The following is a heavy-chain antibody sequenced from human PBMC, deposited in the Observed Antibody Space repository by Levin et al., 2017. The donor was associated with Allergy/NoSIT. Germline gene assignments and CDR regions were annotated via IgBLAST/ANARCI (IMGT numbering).Heavy chain of an antibody. Sequence: GESLKISXXXXRYSLAMCWSGCGRQMPRKCLELMGIIYPYDSDTRYSPSFQGQVTLSADKSISTAYLQWSSLKASDTAMYYCAIHDYGDYGTRWGQGTLVTVSS. V-gene: IGHV5-51*01. D-gene: IGHD4-17*01. CDR1: RYSLAMCW. CDR3: AIHDYGDYGTR. CDR2: IYPYDSDT. J-gene: IGHJ4*02.